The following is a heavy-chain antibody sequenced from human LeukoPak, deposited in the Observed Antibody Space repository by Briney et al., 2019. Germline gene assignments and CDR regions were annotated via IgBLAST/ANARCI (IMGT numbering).Heavy chain of an antibody. V-gene: IGHV1-46*01. CDR3: ARAPLPIAVAGERFDY. D-gene: IGHD6-19*01. CDR2: INPGGDNT. J-gene: IGHJ4*02. CDR1: GYTFTKYY. Sequence: ASVKVSCKASGYTFTKYYIHWVRQAPGQGLEWMGLINPGGDNTSYAQKFQGRVTVTRDTSTSTVYMELSSLRSEDTAVYYCARAPLPIAVAGERFDYWGQGTLVTVSS.